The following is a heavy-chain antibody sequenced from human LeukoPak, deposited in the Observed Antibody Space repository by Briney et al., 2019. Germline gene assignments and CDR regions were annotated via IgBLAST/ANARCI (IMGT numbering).Heavy chain of an antibody. D-gene: IGHD6-13*01. CDR2: ISYDGSNK. Sequence: PGRSLRLSCAASGFTFSSYAMHWVRQAPGKGLEWVAVISYDGSNKYYADSVKGRFTISRDNSKNTLYLQMNSLRAEDTAVYYCARAGSSSWYYYYYGMDVWGQGTPVTVSS. V-gene: IGHV3-30-3*01. J-gene: IGHJ6*02. CDR1: GFTFSSYA. CDR3: ARAGSSSWYYYYYGMDV.